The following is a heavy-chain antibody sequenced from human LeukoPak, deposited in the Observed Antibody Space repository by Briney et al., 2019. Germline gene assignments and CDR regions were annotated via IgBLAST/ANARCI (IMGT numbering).Heavy chain of an antibody. V-gene: IGHV4-4*02. CDR1: GGSISSNW. J-gene: IGHJ5*02. CDR3: ARDRYYYDSSGYLNWFDP. D-gene: IGHD3-22*01. Sequence: SETLSFTCTVSGGSISSNWWSWVRQPPGKGLEWIGEIYHSGSTNYNPSLKSRVTISVDKSKNQFSLKLSSVTAADTAVYYCARDRYYYDSSGYLNWFDPWGQGTLVTVSS. CDR2: IYHSGST.